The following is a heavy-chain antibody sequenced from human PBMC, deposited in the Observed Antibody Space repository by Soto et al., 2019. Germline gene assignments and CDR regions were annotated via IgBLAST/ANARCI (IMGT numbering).Heavy chain of an antibody. CDR3: ASHGEGQWLDHDAFDI. V-gene: IGHV3-30-3*01. CDR1: GFTFSSYA. D-gene: IGHD6-19*01. CDR2: ISYDGSNK. Sequence: GGSLRLSCAASGFTFSSYAMHWVRQAPGKGLEWVAVISYDGSNKYYADSVKGRFTISRDNSKNTLYLQMNSPRAEDTAVYYCASHGEGQWLDHDAFDIWGQGTMVTVSS. J-gene: IGHJ3*02.